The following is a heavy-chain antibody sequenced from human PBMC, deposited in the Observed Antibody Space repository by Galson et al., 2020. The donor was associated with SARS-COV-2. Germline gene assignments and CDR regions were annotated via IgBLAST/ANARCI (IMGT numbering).Heavy chain of an antibody. J-gene: IGHJ5*02. CDR3: ARGKRLVVVPAAIGRWFDP. Sequence: SETLSLICAVYGGSFSGYYWSWIRQPPGKGLEWIGEINHSGSTNYNPSLKSRVTISVDTSKNQFSLKLSSVTAADTAVYYCARGKRLVVVPAAIGRWFDPWGQGTLVTVSS. CDR2: INHSGST. CDR1: GGSFSGYY. V-gene: IGHV4-34*01. D-gene: IGHD2-2*02.